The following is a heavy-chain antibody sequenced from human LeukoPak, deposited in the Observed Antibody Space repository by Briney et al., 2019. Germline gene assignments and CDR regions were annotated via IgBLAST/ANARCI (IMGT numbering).Heavy chain of an antibody. Sequence: SETLSLTCTVSGGSISSYYWSWIRQPPGKGLEWIGYIFCSGSTSYNPSLKSRVTISVDTSKNQFALKLSSVTAADTAVYYCARGYNGMDVWGQGTTVTVSS. CDR3: ARGYNGMDV. CDR2: IFCSGST. CDR1: GGSISSYY. J-gene: IGHJ6*02. V-gene: IGHV4-59*01.